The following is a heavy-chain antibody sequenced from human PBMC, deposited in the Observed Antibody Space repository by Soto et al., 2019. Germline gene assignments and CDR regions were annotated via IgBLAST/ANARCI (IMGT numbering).Heavy chain of an antibody. D-gene: IGHD4-17*01. CDR3: ASGPIGDYTDGFDY. CDR2: IYHSGST. V-gene: IGHV4-30-2*01. Sequence: QLQLQESGSGLVKPSQTLSLTCAVPGGSISSGGYSWSWIRQPPGKGLEWIGDIYHSGSTYYNPSFKCPVTESVDRSKNQFFLTQGSVTAADTAVYYCASGPIGDYTDGFDYWGQGTLVTVSS. CDR1: GGSISSGGYS. J-gene: IGHJ4*02.